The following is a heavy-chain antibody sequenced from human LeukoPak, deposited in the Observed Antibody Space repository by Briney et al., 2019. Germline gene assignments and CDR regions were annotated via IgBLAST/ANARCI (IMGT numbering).Heavy chain of an antibody. CDR3: ARERGGFCSGTNCYKAFDI. CDR1: GFTFSSYW. D-gene: IGHD2-2*02. CDR2: IKQDGSEK. Sequence: PGGSLRLSCAASGFTFSSYWMTWVRQAPGKGQEWVANIKQDGSEKYYVDSVKGRCTISRDSANNSLYLQLNSLRAEDTAVYYCARERGGFCSGTNCYKAFDIWGQGTMVTVSS. V-gene: IGHV3-7*01. J-gene: IGHJ3*02.